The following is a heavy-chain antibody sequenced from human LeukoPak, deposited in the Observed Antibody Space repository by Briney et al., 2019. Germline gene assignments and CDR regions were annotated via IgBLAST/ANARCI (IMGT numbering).Heavy chain of an antibody. V-gene: IGHV4-39*01. D-gene: IGHD2-15*01. CDR2: IYYSGST. CDR1: GFTFSSAW. J-gene: IGHJ4*02. Sequence: GSLRLSCAASGFTFSSAWMSWVRQPPGKGLEWIGSIYYSGSTYYNPSLKSRVTISVDTSKNQFSLKLSSVTAADTAVYYCARHETGGIWSDYWGQGTLVTVSS. CDR3: ARHETGGIWSDY.